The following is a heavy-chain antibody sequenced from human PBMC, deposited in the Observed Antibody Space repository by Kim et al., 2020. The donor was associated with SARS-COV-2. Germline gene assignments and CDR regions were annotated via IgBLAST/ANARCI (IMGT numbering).Heavy chain of an antibody. D-gene: IGHD6-19*01. CDR1: GFTFSSYW. Sequence: GGSLRLSCAASGFTFSSYWMSWVRQAPGKGLEWVANIKQDGSEKYYVDSVKGRFTISRDNAKNSLYLQMNSLRAEDTAVYYCAGWYSSGWYYFDYWGQGTLVTVSS. V-gene: IGHV3-7*01. CDR3: AGWYSSGWYYFDY. CDR2: IKQDGSEK. J-gene: IGHJ4*02.